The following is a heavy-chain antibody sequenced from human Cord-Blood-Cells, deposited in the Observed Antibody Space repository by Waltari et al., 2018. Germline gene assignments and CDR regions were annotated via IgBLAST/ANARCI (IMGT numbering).Heavy chain of an antibody. CDR1: GYSFTSYW. CDR3: ARLNRPLQYYYYGMDV. CDR2: IYPGDSDT. Sequence: EVQLVQSGAEVKKPGESLKISCKGSGYSFTSYWIGWVRQMPGKGLEWMGIIYPGDSDTRYNPAFQGQVTISADKSISTAYLQWSSLKASDTAMYYCARLNRPLQYYYYGMDVWGQGTTVTVSS. J-gene: IGHJ6*02. V-gene: IGHV5-51*01. D-gene: IGHD4-4*01.